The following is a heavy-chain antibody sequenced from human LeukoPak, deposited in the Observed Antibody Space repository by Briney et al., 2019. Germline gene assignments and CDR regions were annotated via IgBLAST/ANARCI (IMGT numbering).Heavy chain of an antibody. CDR3: ARVASGYDVFDI. J-gene: IGHJ3*02. D-gene: IGHD3-3*01. V-gene: IGHV4-61*01. CDR2: IYYSGST. Sequence: KPSETLSLTCTVSGGSVSSGSYYWSWIRQPPGKGLEWIGHIYYSGSTNYNPSLKSRVTISVDTSKNQFSLKLSSVTAADTAVFYCARVASGYDVFDIWGQGTMVTVSS. CDR1: GGSVSSGSYY.